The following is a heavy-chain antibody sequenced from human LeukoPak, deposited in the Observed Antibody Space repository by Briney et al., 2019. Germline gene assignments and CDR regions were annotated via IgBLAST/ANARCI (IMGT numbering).Heavy chain of an antibody. V-gene: IGHV1-46*01. CDR2: INPSGGST. CDR1: GYTFTSYY. CDR3: ARVEYSGSYSNRNWFDP. J-gene: IGHJ5*02. Sequence: ASVKVSCKASGYTFTSYYMHWVRQAPGQGLEWMGIINPSGGSTSYAQKFQGRVTMTRDMSTSTVYMELSSLRSEDTAVYYCARVEYSGSYSNRNWFDPWGQGTLVTVSS. D-gene: IGHD1-26*01.